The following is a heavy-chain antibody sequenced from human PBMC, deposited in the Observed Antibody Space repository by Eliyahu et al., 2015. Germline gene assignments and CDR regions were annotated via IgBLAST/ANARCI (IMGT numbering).Heavy chain of an antibody. CDR3: AIEGGSSGPRWFDP. CDR2: INPFFGAA. J-gene: IGHJ5*02. V-gene: IGHV1-69*01. CDR1: GGTFSKYS. D-gene: IGHD6-19*01. Sequence: QVQLVQSGAEVKKPGSSVKVSCKASGGTFSKYSISWVRQAPGQGLEWMGGINPFFGAASYAQNFQGRVTIAVDESTSTASMELNSLRSEDTAVYYCAIEGGSSGPRWFDPWGQGTQVTVSS.